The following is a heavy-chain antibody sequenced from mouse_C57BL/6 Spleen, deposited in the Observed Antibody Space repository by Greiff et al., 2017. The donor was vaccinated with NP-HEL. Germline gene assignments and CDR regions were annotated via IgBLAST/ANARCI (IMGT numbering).Heavy chain of an antibody. CDR2: IYPGSGST. Sequence: VQLQQPGAELVKPGASVKMSCKASGYTFTSYWITWVKQRPGQGLEWIGDIYPGSGSTNYNEKFKSKATLTVDTSSSTAYMQLSSLTSEDSAVYYCARPAYYSNYPDYWGQGTTLTVSS. J-gene: IGHJ2*01. D-gene: IGHD2-5*01. CDR1: GYTFTSYW. CDR3: ARPAYYSNYPDY. V-gene: IGHV1-55*01.